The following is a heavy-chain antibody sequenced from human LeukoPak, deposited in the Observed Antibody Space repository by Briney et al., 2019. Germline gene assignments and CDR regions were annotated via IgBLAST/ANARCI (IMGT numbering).Heavy chain of an antibody. Sequence: GGSLRLSCAASGFTFSSYAMHWVRQAPGKGLEWVAVISYDGSNKYYADSVKGRFTISRDNSKNTLYLQMNSLRAEDTAVYYCARADGGSYFWYFDYWGQGTLVTVSS. CDR3: ARADGGSYFWYFDY. CDR1: GFTFSSYA. V-gene: IGHV3-30*04. D-gene: IGHD1-26*01. CDR2: ISYDGSNK. J-gene: IGHJ4*02.